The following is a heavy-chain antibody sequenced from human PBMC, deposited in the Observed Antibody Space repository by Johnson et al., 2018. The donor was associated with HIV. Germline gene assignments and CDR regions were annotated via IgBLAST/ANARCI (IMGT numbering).Heavy chain of an antibody. D-gene: IGHD3-22*01. V-gene: IGHV3-30*04. Sequence: VQLVESGGGVVQPGRSMRLACAASGLNFSDYSMHWVRQAPGKGLEWAAVISFDGATKYYADSVKGRFTISRDNSNSTLYLQMNSLRVEDTAVYLCARGRMSLKVVDLRGGGFDIWGQGTKVTVSS. J-gene: IGHJ3*02. CDR2: ISFDGATK. CDR3: ARGRMSLKVVDLRGGGFDI. CDR1: GLNFSDYS.